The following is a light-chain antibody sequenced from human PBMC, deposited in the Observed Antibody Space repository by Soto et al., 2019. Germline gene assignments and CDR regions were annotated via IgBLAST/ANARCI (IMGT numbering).Light chain of an antibody. CDR1: SSDNGGYNS. J-gene: IGLJ1*01. Sequence: QSVLTQSPSASGSPGQSVTISCTGTSSDNGGYNSVSWYQQHPGKAPKVMIYDVTKRPSGVPDRFSGSKSGNTASLTVSALQAEDEADYYCSSYTDRKNLVFGTGTKVTVL. CDR3: SSYTDRKNLV. V-gene: IGLV2-8*01. CDR2: DVT.